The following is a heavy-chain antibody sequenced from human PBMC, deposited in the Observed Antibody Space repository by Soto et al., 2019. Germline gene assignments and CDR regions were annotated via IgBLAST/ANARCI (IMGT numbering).Heavy chain of an antibody. CDR1: GFAFSTYE. CDR2: ISSSAGTI. D-gene: IGHD5-12*01. Sequence: EVQLVESGGGLGQPGGSLRLSCAASGFAFSTYEMDWVRQAPGKGLEWVAYISSSAGTIYYTDSVKGRFTISRDNVKNLLYLEMNSLRAEDTAVYYCAKEKSVMNSGYDAFDIWGQGTMVTVS. J-gene: IGHJ3*02. V-gene: IGHV3-48*03. CDR3: AKEKSVMNSGYDAFDI.